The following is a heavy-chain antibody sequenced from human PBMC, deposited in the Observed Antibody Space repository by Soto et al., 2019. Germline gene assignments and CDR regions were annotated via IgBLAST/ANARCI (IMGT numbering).Heavy chain of an antibody. D-gene: IGHD2-2*01. J-gene: IGHJ4*02. Sequence: PSETLSLTCTVSGDSISSYYWSWIRQPPGKGLEWIGYIYYRGSTSYKSSLESRVSMSVDTSNNQFSLKLSSVTAADTAVYYCARVKWDQLYYFDYWGKGALVTVSS. CDR3: ARVKWDQLYYFDY. V-gene: IGHV4-59*01. CDR2: IYYRGST. CDR1: GDSISSYY.